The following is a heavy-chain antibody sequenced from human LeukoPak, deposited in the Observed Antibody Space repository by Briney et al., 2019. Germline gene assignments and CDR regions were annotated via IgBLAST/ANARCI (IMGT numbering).Heavy chain of an antibody. J-gene: IGHJ3*02. D-gene: IGHD3-22*01. CDR1: GGSINSGSYY. CDR2: IYTTGST. Sequence: SQTLSLTCTVSGGSINSGSYYWSWIRQPAGKGLEWIGRIYTTGSTNYNPSLKSRVTISVDTSKNQFSLKLSSVTAADTAVYYCAREPTMIVANAFDIWGQGTMVTVSS. V-gene: IGHV4-61*02. CDR3: AREPTMIVANAFDI.